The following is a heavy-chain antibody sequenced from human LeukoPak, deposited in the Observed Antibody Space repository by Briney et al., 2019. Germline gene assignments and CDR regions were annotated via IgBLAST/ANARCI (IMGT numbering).Heavy chain of an antibody. CDR1: GFTFSSYE. CDR2: ISGSGSTT. CDR3: AKVHSPGYSSGWLYFDY. Sequence: PGGFLRLSCAASGFTFSSYEMNWVRQAPGKGLEWVSTISGSGSTTYYADSVTGRFTISRDNSRNTLYLQMNSLRAEDTAIYYCAKVHSPGYSSGWLYFDYWGQGTLVTVSS. V-gene: IGHV3-23*01. J-gene: IGHJ4*02. D-gene: IGHD6-19*01.